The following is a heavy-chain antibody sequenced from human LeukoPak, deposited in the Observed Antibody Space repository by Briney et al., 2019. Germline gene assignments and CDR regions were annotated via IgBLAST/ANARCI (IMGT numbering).Heavy chain of an antibody. D-gene: IGHD1-26*01. CDR2: IYYSVCT. V-gene: IGHV4-59*08. J-gene: IGHJ4*02. CDR3: ARLASGSYGPLTPFDY. CDR1: GWTLGSYY. Sequence: SGTLSLTRTVCGWTLGSYYWNWMRPPPAKGLEWIGVIYYSVCTNYNPSLKSRVTISVDTSKNQFSLRLSSVTAADTAVYYSARLASGSYGPLTPFDYWGQGTLVTVSS.